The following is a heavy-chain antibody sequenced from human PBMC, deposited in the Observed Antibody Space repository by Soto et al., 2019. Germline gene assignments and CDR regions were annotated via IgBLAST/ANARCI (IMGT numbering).Heavy chain of an antibody. V-gene: IGHV4-4*02. J-gene: IGHJ4*02. CDR1: RYSINNNNW. Sequence: SETLSLTCDVSRYSINNNNWWSWVRQPPGGGLEWIGELHHGGSTNYNPSLKSRVTITVDTSKNQFSLKLSSVTAADTAVYYCARGRYNWNYWGQGTLVTVSS. CDR2: LHHGGST. CDR3: ARGRYNWNY. D-gene: IGHD1-20*01.